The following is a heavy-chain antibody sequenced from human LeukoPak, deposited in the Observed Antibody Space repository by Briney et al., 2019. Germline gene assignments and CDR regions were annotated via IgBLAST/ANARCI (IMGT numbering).Heavy chain of an antibody. V-gene: IGHV3-21*01. CDR3: ARGSVKDY. Sequence: GGSLRLYCAASRFTFSGSTMNWVRQAPGKGLEWVSFISTSSSYIYYADSVKGRFTISRDNAKNSLYLQMNSLRAEDTAVYYCARGSVKDYWGQGTLVTVSS. J-gene: IGHJ4*02. CDR2: ISTSSSYI. CDR1: RFTFSGST. D-gene: IGHD6-6*01.